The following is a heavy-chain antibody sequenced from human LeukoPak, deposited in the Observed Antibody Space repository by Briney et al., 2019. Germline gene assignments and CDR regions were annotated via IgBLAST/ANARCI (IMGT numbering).Heavy chain of an antibody. CDR2: IKSKTDGGTT. CDR3: STSLRGSDCCLDY. CDR1: GFTFSDAW. D-gene: IGHD2-21*02. Sequence: PGGSLRLSCAASGFTFSDAWVSWVRQAPGMGLEWVSRIKSKTDGGTTDYAAPVKGRFTISRDDSSGTLYLLMNSLKTEDTAVYYCSTSLRGSDCCLDYWGQGTLVAVSS. V-gene: IGHV3-15*01. J-gene: IGHJ4*02.